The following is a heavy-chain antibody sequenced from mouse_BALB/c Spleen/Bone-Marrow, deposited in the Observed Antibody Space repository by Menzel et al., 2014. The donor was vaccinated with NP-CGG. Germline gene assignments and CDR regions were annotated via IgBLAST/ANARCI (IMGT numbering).Heavy chain of an antibody. CDR1: GYAFINYN. Sequence: QVQLQQSGAELVKPGASVKMSCKASGYAFINYNVYWVKQKSGQGLEWIGAFYPGNGDTSYNQKFKGKATLTADKSSSTAYMHLSSLTSEDSAVYYCARRLGPGYFDYWGQGTALTVSS. J-gene: IGHJ2*01. CDR3: ARRLGPGYFDY. V-gene: IGHV1-12*01. CDR2: FYPGNGDT. D-gene: IGHD4-1*01.